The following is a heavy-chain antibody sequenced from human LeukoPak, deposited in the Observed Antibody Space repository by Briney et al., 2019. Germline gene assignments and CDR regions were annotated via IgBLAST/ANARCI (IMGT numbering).Heavy chain of an antibody. CDR1: GGSFSGYY. D-gene: IGHD2-21*01. J-gene: IGHJ5*02. CDR3: ARGVVVNINWLDP. CDR2: INHSGST. Sequence: SETLSLTCAVYGGSFSGYYWSWIRQPPGKGLEWIGEINHSGSTNYNPSLKSRVTISVDTSKNQYSLKLSSVTAADTAVYYCARGVVVNINWLDPWGQGTLVTVPS. V-gene: IGHV4-34*01.